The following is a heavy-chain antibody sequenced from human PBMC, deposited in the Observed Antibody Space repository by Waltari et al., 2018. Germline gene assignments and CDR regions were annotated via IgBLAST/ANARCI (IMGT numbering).Heavy chain of an antibody. V-gene: IGHV1-2*02. CDR2: IKPNSGGT. D-gene: IGHD3-9*01. CDR1: GYTLPGSY. Sequence: QVQLVRSGAEVKKPGVSVNVSCTGTGYTLPGSYLHSVCEAPGQGRGWKRWIKPNSGGTNYTQKFQGRVTMNRDTTISTAYMWLSRLRSDDTAVYYCARDRSILTGYYPNWGQGTLVTVSS. J-gene: IGHJ4*02. CDR3: ARDRSILTGYYPN.